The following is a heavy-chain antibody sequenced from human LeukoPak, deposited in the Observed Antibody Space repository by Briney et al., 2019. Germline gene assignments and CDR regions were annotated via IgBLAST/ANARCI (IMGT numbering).Heavy chain of an antibody. CDR3: AFFRDYYGSGRPYGMDV. CDR1: GFTFSSYS. V-gene: IGHV3-21*01. J-gene: IGHJ6*02. D-gene: IGHD3-10*01. CDR2: ISSSSSYI. Sequence: GGSLRLSCAASGFTFSSYSMNWVRQAPGKGLEWVSSISSSSSYIYYADSVKGRFTISRDNAKNSLYLQMNSLRAEDTAVYYCAFFRDYYGSGRPYGMDVWGQGTTVTVSS.